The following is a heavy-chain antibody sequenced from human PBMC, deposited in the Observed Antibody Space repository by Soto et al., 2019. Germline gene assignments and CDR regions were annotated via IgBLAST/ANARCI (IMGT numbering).Heavy chain of an antibody. CDR1: GFTFSSYA. V-gene: IGHV3-23*01. J-gene: IGHJ3*02. Sequence: GGSLRLSCAASGFTFSSYAMSWVRQAPGKGLEWVSAISGSGGSTYYADSVKGRFTISRDNSKNTLYLQMNSLRAEDTAVYYCAKRISDFWSGYYNDAFDIWGQGTMVTVSS. D-gene: IGHD3-3*01. CDR2: ISGSGGST. CDR3: AKRISDFWSGYYNDAFDI.